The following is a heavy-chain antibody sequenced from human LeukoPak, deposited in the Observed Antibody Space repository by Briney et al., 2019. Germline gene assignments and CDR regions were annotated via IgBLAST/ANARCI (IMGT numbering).Heavy chain of an antibody. J-gene: IGHJ4*02. CDR1: GGSISSGDYY. Sequence: SETLSLTCTVSGGSISSGDYYWSWIRQPPGKGLEWIGYIYYSGSTYYNPSLKSRVTISVDTSKNQFSLKLSSVTAADTAVYYCAREGAPYGAQTLGYFDYWGQGTLVTVSS. D-gene: IGHD4-17*01. CDR2: IYYSGST. CDR3: AREGAPYGAQTLGYFDY. V-gene: IGHV4-30-4*08.